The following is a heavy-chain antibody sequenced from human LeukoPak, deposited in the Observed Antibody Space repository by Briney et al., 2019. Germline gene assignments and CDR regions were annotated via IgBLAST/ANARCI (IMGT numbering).Heavy chain of an antibody. V-gene: IGHV3-74*01. CDR1: GFTFSSYW. Sequence: GGSLRLSCAASGFTFSSYWMHWVRQAPGKGLVWVSRINSGGSSTSYADSVKGRFTISRDNAKNTLYLQMNSLRAEDTAVYYCARGYYDSTPGYWGQGTLVTVSS. D-gene: IGHD3-22*01. J-gene: IGHJ4*02. CDR3: ARGYYDSTPGY. CDR2: INSGGSST.